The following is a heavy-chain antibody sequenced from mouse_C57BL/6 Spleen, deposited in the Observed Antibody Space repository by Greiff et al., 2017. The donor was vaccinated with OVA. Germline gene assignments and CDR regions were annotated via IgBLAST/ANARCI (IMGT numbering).Heavy chain of an antibody. CDR3: ARNHGNDVGYFDV. D-gene: IGHD2-2*01. V-gene: IGHV8-12*01. CDR1: GFSLSTSGMG. J-gene: IGHJ1*03. CDR2: IYWDDDK. Sequence: QVTLKVSGPGILQSSQTLSLTCSFSGFSLSTSGMGVSWLRQPSGMGLEWLAHIYWDDDKRYNPSLMSRLTISKDTSRNQVCLKITSVDTADTATDDCARNHGNDVGYFDVGGTGTTVTVSS.